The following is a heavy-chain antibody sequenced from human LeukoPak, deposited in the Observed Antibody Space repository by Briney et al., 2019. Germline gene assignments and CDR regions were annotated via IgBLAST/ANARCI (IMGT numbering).Heavy chain of an antibody. CDR1: GFTFSSYA. V-gene: IGHV3-23*01. Sequence: PGGSLRLSCAASGFTFSSYALSWVRQAPGKGLDWVSIISSGGGGTYYAASVKGRFTISRDNSKDTLYLQMNSLRAEDTAVYYCAKLGTTSSWYRGAFDMWGQGTLVTVPS. J-gene: IGHJ3*02. CDR3: AKLGTTSSWYRGAFDM. D-gene: IGHD6-13*01. CDR2: ISSGGGGT.